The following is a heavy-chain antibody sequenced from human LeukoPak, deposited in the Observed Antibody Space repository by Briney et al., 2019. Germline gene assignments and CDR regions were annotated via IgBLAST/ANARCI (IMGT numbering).Heavy chain of an antibody. CDR2: ISGSGGST. J-gene: IGHJ4*02. V-gene: IGHV3-23*01. Sequence: PGGSLRLSCAASGFTFSSYAMSWVRQAPGKGLELVSAISGSGGSTYYADSVKGRFTISRDNSKNTLYLQMNSLRAEDTAVYYCAKDSFLYSSGPFDYWGQGTLVTVSS. CDR1: GFTFSSYA. CDR3: AKDSFLYSSGPFDY. D-gene: IGHD6-19*01.